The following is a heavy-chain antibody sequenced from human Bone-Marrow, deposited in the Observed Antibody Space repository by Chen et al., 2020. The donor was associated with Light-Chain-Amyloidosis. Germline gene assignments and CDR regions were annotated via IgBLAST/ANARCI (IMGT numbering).Heavy chain of an antibody. J-gene: IGHJ4*02. CDR2: IKQDGREK. CDR3: ARDSGVLRFLEWSPVDY. V-gene: IGHV3-7*05. Sequence: EVQLVESGGGLVQPGGSLRLSCAASGFTFSSYWMSWVRQAPGKGLEWVANIKQDGREKYYVDSVKGRFTISRDNAKNSLYLQMNSLRAEDTAVYYCARDSGVLRFLEWSPVDYWGQGTLVTVSS. CDR1: GFTFSSYW. D-gene: IGHD3-3*01.